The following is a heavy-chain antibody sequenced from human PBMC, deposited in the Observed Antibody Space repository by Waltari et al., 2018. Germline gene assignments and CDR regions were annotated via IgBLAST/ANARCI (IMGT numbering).Heavy chain of an antibody. CDR3: VRLEDCSGPGGNCYSGDSFALDV. V-gene: IGHV4-34*02. Sequence: QVQLQQWGAGQLQPSETLSLTCAVYGGSFSGYYWGWIRQPPGKGLEWIGVINQNGNRNYNPALRSRMAMLVDTSRSQFSLKVNSVTAADTAVYYCVRLEDCSGPGGNCYSGDSFALDVWGQGTTVTVSS. J-gene: IGHJ6*02. CDR1: GGSFSGYY. D-gene: IGHD2-15*01. CDR2: INQNGNR.